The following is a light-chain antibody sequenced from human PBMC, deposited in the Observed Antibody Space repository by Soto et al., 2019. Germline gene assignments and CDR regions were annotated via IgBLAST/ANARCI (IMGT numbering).Light chain of an antibody. CDR1: QSVSSYF. Sequence: EVVLTQSPGTLSLSPGERATLSCRASQSVSSYFLAWYQHKPGLAPRLLIYGASTRATGIPDRFSGSGSGTDFTLTISRLEAEYFAVYYCHQYSGSPWTFGQGTKVEIK. CDR3: HQYSGSPWT. CDR2: GAS. V-gene: IGKV3-20*01. J-gene: IGKJ1*01.